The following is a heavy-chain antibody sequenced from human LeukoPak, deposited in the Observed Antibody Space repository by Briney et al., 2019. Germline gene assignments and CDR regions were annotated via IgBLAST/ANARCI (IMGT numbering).Heavy chain of an antibody. CDR2: IGDTGRAK. CDR3: AREAAWGNWYFDH. D-gene: IGHD3-16*01. V-gene: IGHV3-30*03. Sequence: GGSLRLSCAASGFTFSRHGMHWVRQAPGKGLEWVAVIGDTGRAKYYADPVEGRFTASRDNFKNTLYLEMSSLRYDDTALYYCAREAAWGNWYFDHWGRGTLVTVSS. J-gene: IGHJ2*01. CDR1: GFTFSRHG.